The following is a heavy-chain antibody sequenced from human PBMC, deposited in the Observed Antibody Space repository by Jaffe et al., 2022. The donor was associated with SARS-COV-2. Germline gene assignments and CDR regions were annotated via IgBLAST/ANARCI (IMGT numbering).Heavy chain of an antibody. Sequence: QVQLQESGPGLVKPSETLSLTCTVSGGSISSYYWSWIRQPPGKGLEWIGYIYYSGSTNYNPSLKSRVTISVDTSKNQFSLKLSSVTAADTAVYYCARVYGSPYYYYGMDVWGQGTTVTVSS. D-gene: IGHD3-10*01. CDR1: GGSISSYY. CDR3: ARVYGSPYYYYGMDV. J-gene: IGHJ6*02. CDR2: IYYSGST. V-gene: IGHV4-59*01.